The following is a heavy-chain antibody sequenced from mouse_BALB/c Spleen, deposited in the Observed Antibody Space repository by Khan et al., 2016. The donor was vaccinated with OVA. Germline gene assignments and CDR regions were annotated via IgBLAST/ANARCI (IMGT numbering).Heavy chain of an antibody. CDR3: ARPPYFSYVMIY. CDR2: INTYTGEP. CDR1: GYTSTNYG. D-gene: IGHD2-10*01. Sequence: QIQLVQSGPELRKPGETVKISCKASGYTSTNYGMNWVKQAPGKGLKWMGLINTYTGEPTYADDFKGRFAFSLETSASTAYLQINNLKNEDTATDFCARPPYFSYVMIYGGQETSCTVSS. J-gene: IGHJ4*01. V-gene: IGHV9-3-1*01.